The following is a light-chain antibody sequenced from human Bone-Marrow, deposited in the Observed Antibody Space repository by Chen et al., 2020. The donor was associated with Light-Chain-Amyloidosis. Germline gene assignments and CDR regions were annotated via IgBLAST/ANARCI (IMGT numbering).Light chain of an antibody. CDR2: EVT. CDR1: SSDGGGDNH. J-gene: IGLJ1*01. Sequence: QSALTPPASVSGSPGQSLTISCTGTSSDGGGDNHVSWYQQHPDKAHKLMIYEVTNRPSWVPDRFSGSKSDNTASLTISGLQTEDEADYFCSSYTITNTLVFGSGTRVTVL. CDR3: SSYTITNTLV. V-gene: IGLV2-14*01.